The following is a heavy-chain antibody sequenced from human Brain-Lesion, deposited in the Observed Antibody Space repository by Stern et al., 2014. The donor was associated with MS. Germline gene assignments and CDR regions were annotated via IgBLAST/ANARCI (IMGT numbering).Heavy chain of an antibody. Sequence: QVQLVQSGAEVKKPGASVKVSCKASGYTFTGYYMYWVRQAPGQGLEWMGWINPNSGGTHYAHKFQGRVTMTRDTSITTAYMELSRLRSDDTAVYYCARGYYGSGRPQKGMDVWGQGTTVTVSS. D-gene: IGHD3-10*01. CDR1: GYTFTGYY. J-gene: IGHJ6*02. V-gene: IGHV1-2*07. CDR2: INPNSGGT. CDR3: ARGYYGSGRPQKGMDV.